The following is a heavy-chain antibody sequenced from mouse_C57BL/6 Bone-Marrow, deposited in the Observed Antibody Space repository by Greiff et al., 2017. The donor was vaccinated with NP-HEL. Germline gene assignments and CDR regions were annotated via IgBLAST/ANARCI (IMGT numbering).Heavy chain of an antibody. V-gene: IGHV2-6*01. CDR1: GFSLTSYG. J-gene: IGHJ3*01. CDR2: IWGVGST. CDR3: ASQIYYYGSSYGAWFAY. Sequence: QVQLQQSGPGLVAPSQSLSITCTVSGFSLTSYGVDWVRQSPGKGLEWLGVIWGVGSTNYNSALKSRLSISKDNSKSQVFLQMNSLQTDDTAMYYCASQIYYYGSSYGAWFAYWGQGTLVTVSA. D-gene: IGHD1-1*01.